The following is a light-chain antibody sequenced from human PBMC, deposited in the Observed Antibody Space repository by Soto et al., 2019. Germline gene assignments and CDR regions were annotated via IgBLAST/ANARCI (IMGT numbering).Light chain of an antibody. CDR1: SSNIESNF. J-gene: IGLJ2*01. Sequence: QSVLTQPTSASGTPGQRVTIPCSGSSSNIESNFVYWYQQFPGTAPRLLIYRNNQRPSGVPDRFSGSKSGTSASLAISALRSEDEADYYCTVWDDSLRGRLFGGGTKVTVL. V-gene: IGLV1-47*01. CDR3: TVWDDSLRGRL. CDR2: RNN.